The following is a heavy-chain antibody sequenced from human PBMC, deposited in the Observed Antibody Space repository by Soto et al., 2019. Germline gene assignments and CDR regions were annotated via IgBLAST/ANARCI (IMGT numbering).Heavy chain of an antibody. CDR3: VTMINGDFFDY. D-gene: IGHD3-22*01. J-gene: IGHJ4*02. Sequence: SETLSLTCAVSGGYITSSNWWSWVRQPPGKGLEWIGHIYYSWNTNYNPSLKSRVTISVDTSKNQFSLKLSSVTTADTAVYYCVTMINGDFFDYWGQGTPVTVSS. CDR1: GGYITSSNW. CDR2: IYYSWNT. V-gene: IGHV4-4*02.